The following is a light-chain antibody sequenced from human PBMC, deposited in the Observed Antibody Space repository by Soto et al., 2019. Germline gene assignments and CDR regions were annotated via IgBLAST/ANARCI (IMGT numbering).Light chain of an antibody. CDR1: QGISSY. J-gene: IGKJ5*01. CDR3: QQLNSYPIT. V-gene: IGKV1-9*01. Sequence: DIQLTQSPSFLSASVGDRVTITCRASQGISSYLAWYQQKPGKAPKLLIYAASTLQSGVPSSFSGSGSGTEFTLTISSLQTEDFATYYCQQLNSYPITFGQGTRLDIK. CDR2: AAS.